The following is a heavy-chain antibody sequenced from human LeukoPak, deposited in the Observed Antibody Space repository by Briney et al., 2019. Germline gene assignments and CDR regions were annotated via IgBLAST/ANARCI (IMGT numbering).Heavy chain of an antibody. V-gene: IGHV3-30*02. D-gene: IGHD2-21*02. CDR3: AKGTLAYCGGDCYPGSDAFDI. J-gene: IGHJ3*02. Sequence: PGGSLRLSCAASGFTFSGYGMHWVRQAPGKGLEWVAFIRFDGSNKYYADYVKGRFTISRDNSKNTLYLQMNSLRVEDTATYYCAKGTLAYCGGDCYPGSDAFDIWGQGTMVSVSS. CDR1: GFTFSGYG. CDR2: IRFDGSNK.